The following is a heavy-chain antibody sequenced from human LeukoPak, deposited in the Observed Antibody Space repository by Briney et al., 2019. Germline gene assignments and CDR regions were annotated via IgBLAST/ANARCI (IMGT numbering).Heavy chain of an antibody. Sequence: PGGSLRLSCGASGFSFSDYWMTWVRQAPGKGLEGVANINQDGSEGDYVASVKGRFTISRDNAKNSLYLQMTSLRAEDTAVYYCARDGSKSCSGGSCYLNWFDPWGQGTLVTVSS. CDR2: INQDGSEG. CDR3: ARDGSKSCSGGSCYLNWFDP. J-gene: IGHJ5*02. CDR1: GFSFSDYW. D-gene: IGHD2-15*01. V-gene: IGHV3-7*01.